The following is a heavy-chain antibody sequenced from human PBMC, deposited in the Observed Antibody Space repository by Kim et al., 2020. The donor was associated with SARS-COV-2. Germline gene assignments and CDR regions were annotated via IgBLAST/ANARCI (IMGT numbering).Heavy chain of an antibody. V-gene: IGHV3-23*01. CDR3: AKGVSITIFGVVMILVLPEYYFDY. J-gene: IGHJ4*02. CDR1: GFTFSSYA. CDR2: ISGSGGST. Sequence: GGSLRLSCAASGFTFSSYAMSWVRQAPGKGLEWVSAISGSGGSTYYADSVKGRFTISRDNSKNTLYLQMNSLRAEDTAVYYCAKGVSITIFGVVMILVLPEYYFDYWGQGTLVTVSS. D-gene: IGHD3-3*01.